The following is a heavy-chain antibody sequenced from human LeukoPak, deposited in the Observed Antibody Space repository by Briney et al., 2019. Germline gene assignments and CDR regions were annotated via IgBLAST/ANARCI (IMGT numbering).Heavy chain of an antibody. CDR3: ARHPSVRYFDWFLDY. Sequence: SVKVSCKASGGTFSSYAISWVRQAPGQGLEWMRGIIPIFGTANYAQKFQGRVTITADESTSTAYMELSSLRSEDTAVYYCARHPSVRYFDWFLDYWGQGTLVTVSS. CDR1: GGTFSSYA. CDR2: IIPIFGTA. J-gene: IGHJ4*02. V-gene: IGHV1-69*13. D-gene: IGHD3-9*01.